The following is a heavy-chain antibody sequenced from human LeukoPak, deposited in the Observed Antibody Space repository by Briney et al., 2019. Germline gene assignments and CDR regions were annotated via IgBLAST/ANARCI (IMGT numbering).Heavy chain of an antibody. V-gene: IGHV1-24*01. D-gene: IGHD3-9*01. CDR3: ATGGHRGEPSSYYDILTGYYNDGGDFDY. Sequence: ASVKVSCKVSGYTLTELSMHWVRQAPGKGLEWMGGFDPEDGETIYEQKFQGRVTMTEDTSTDTAYMELSSLRSEDTAVYYCATGGHRGEPSSYYDILTGYYNDGGDFDYWGQGTLVTVSS. CDR1: GYTLTELS. J-gene: IGHJ4*02. CDR2: FDPEDGET.